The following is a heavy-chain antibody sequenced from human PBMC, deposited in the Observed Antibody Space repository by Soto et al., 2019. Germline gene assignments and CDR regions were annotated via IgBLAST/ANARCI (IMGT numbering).Heavy chain of an antibody. CDR3: ARRRGFPYYYGMDV. V-gene: IGHV4-30-2*01. CDR1: GGSISSGGYS. CDR2: IYHSGST. D-gene: IGHD5-12*01. J-gene: IGHJ6*02. Sequence: TLSLTCAVSGGSISSGGYSWSWIRQPPGKGLEWIGYIYHSGSTYYNPSLKSRVTISVDRSKNQFSLKLSSVTAADTAVYYCARRRGFPYYYGMDVWGQGTTVTVS.